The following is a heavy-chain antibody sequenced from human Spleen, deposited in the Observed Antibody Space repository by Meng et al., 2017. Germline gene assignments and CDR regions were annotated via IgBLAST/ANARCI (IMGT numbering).Heavy chain of an antibody. CDR2: IYYSGGT. J-gene: IGHJ4*02. CDR1: GGSVSSGSHF. Sequence: QVQLQESGPGLGRPSETLSLTCTVSGGSVSSGSHFWSWIRQPPGRGLEWIAYIYYSGGTNYNPSLKSRVTISIDASKNQFSLKMNSVTAADTAVYYCARENGYSYGFDYWGQGTLVTVSS. V-gene: IGHV4-61*01. CDR3: ARENGYSYGFDY. D-gene: IGHD5-18*01.